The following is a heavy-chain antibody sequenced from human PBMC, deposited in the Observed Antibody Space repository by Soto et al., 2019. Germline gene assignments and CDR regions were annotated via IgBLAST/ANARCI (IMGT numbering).Heavy chain of an antibody. CDR2: MYFGGSF. Sequence: QMQLQASGPGLVKPSETLSLTCNVSGASVSNGYWSWIRQPPGKGLEWIGFMYFGGSFNYNPSLTSRATISVETSKNQFSMKLTSVTASDTAGYYCARSYYDSTGFAVDPWGQGTLVTVSS. J-gene: IGHJ5*02. D-gene: IGHD3-22*01. CDR3: ARSYYDSTGFAVDP. V-gene: IGHV4-59*02. CDR1: GASVSNGY.